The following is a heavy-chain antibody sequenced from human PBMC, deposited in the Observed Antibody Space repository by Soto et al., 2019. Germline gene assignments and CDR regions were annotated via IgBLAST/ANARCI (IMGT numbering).Heavy chain of an antibody. J-gene: IGHJ4*02. D-gene: IGHD4-17*01. CDR1: GYTFTNYD. Sequence: QVQLVQSGAEVKKPGASVKVSCKASGYTFTNYDINWVRQATGQGLEWMGWMNPKSGNTGYAQKFQGSVIMTRSTYISTAYMELSSLRSEDTAVYYCVRVYGEIDYWGPGTLVTVSS. CDR3: VRVYGEIDY. V-gene: IGHV1-8*02. CDR2: MNPKSGNT.